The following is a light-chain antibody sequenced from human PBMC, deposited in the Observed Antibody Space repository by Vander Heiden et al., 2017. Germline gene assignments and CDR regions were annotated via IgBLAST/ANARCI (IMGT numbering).Light chain of an antibody. V-gene: IGKV1D-12*01. Sequence: DIHITQTPSSVSASAGDTVTIACRASQTVSSRVAWYQLRPGEAPKFLIYGTSILERGVPSRSSGSGSGTHFSLTINNLQPEDFAIYYCQQAYSFPPTFGGGTKVEIK. CDR2: GTS. CDR3: QQAYSFPPT. J-gene: IGKJ4*01. CDR1: QTVSSR.